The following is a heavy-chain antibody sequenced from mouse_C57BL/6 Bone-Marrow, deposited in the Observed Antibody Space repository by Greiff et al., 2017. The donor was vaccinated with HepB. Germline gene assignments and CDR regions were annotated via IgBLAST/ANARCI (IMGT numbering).Heavy chain of an antibody. CDR3: TGWYYGSSWQNYFDY. V-gene: IGHV6-3*01. CDR2: IRLKSDNYAT. J-gene: IGHJ2*01. CDR1: GFTFSNYW. Sequence: EVQLVESGGGLVKPGGSLKLSCVASGFTFSNYWMNWVRQSPEKGLEWVAQIRLKSDNYATHYAESVKGRFTISRDDSKSSVYLQMNNLRAEDTGIYYCTGWYYGSSWQNYFDYWGQGTTLTVSS. D-gene: IGHD1-1*01.